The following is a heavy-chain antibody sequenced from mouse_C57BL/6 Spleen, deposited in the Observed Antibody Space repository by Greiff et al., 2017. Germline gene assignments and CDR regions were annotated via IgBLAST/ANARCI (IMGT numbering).Heavy chain of an antibody. D-gene: IGHD2-2*01. CDR2: FHPYNDDT. CDR1: GYTFTTYP. Sequence: LQESGAELVKPGASVKMSCKASGYTFTTYPIEWMKQNPGKSLEWIGNFHPYNDDTKYNEKFKGKATLTVEKSSSTVYLELSRLTSDDSAVYYCERRRGNYGYDDPYFDYWGQGTTLTVSS. V-gene: IGHV1-47*01. CDR3: ERRRGNYGYDDPYFDY. J-gene: IGHJ2*01.